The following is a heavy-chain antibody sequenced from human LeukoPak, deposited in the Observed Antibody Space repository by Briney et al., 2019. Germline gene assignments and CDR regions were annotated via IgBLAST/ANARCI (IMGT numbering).Heavy chain of an antibody. CDR3: AGLLAARPSRGAFDI. CDR2: INHSGST. Sequence: GSLRLSCAASGFTFSNYWMSWVRQPPGKGLEWIGEINHSGSTNYNPSLKSRVTISVDTSKNQFSLKLSSVTAADTAVYYCAGLLAARPSRGAFDIWGQGTMVTVSS. J-gene: IGHJ3*02. D-gene: IGHD6-6*01. V-gene: IGHV4-34*08. CDR1: GFTFSNYW.